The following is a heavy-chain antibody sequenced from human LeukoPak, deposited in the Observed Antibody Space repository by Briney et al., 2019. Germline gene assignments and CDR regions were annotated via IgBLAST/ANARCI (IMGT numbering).Heavy chain of an antibody. J-gene: IGHJ4*02. D-gene: IGHD3-10*01. V-gene: IGHV1-8*01. CDR3: ARGRGGTVVRGYLDY. CDR2: MNSNSGNT. CDR1: GYTFTNYD. Sequence: ASVKVSCKASGYTFTNYDILWVRQATGQGPEWMGWMNSNSGNTGYAQKFQGRVTMTRDTSINTAYMELHSLTSEDTAVYYCARGRGGTVVRGYLDYWGQGTLVTVSS.